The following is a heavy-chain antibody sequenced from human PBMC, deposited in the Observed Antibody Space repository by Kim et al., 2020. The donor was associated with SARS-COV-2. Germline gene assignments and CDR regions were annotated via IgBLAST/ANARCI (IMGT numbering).Heavy chain of an antibody. D-gene: IGHD3-10*01. CDR2: ISSSSSYI. CDR3: ARVRETHYYFDY. Sequence: GGSLRLSCAASGFTFSSYSMNWVRQAPGKGLEWVSFISSSSSYIYYADSVKGRFTISRDNAKNSLYLQMNSLRAEDTAVYYCARVRETHYYFDYWGQGTLVTVSS. V-gene: IGHV3-21*01. J-gene: IGHJ4*02. CDR1: GFTFSSYS.